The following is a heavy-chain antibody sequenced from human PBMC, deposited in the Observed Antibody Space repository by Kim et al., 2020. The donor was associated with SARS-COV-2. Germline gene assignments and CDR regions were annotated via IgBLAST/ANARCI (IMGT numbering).Heavy chain of an antibody. D-gene: IGHD3-9*01. CDR2: IYYSGST. CDR1: GGSISSYY. Sequence: SETLSLTCTVSGGSISSYYWSWIRQPPGKGLEWIGYIYYSGSTNYNPSLKSRVTISVDTSKNQFSLKLSSVTAADTAVYYCARYPLSNYDILTGYYNVPNDAFDIWGQGTMVTVSS. J-gene: IGHJ3*02. V-gene: IGHV4-59*01. CDR3: ARYPLSNYDILTGYYNVPNDAFDI.